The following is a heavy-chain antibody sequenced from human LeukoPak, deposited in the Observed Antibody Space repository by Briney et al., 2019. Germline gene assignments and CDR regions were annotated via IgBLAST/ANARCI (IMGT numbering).Heavy chain of an antibody. V-gene: IGHV3-23*01. CDR1: GFTFANYG. D-gene: IGHD1-14*01. CDR2: ISGGGDNT. Sequence: GGSLRLSCAASGFTFANYGMNWVRQAPGKGLEWVSIISGGGDNTYYIDSVKGRFTISRDNSKNTLYLQMDSLRAEDTAVYYCAKSRYYFNSWGQGTLVTVSS. J-gene: IGHJ4*02. CDR3: AKSRYYFNS.